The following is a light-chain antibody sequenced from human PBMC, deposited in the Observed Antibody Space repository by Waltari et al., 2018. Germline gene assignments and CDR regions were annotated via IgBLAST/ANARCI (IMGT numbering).Light chain of an antibody. V-gene: IGLV2-14*03. CDR3: SSYTSSSTFVV. J-gene: IGLJ2*01. CDR2: DVS. CDR1: TIDHGGYNY. Sequence: QSALTQPASVSGSPGQPITISCTGTTIDHGGYNYVPWYQQHPGKVPKLMIFDVSYRPSGISDRFSGSKSGNTASLTISGLQAEDEADYYCSSYTSSSTFVVFGGGTKLTVL.